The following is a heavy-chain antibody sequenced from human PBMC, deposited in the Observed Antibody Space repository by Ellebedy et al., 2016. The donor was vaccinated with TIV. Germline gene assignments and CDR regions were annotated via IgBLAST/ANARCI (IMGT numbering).Heavy chain of an antibody. CDR1: GGSVSGSNW. CDR3: ARRYSSSWYWFDL. V-gene: IGHV4-4*02. Sequence: SETLSLTCAVSGGSVSGSNWWTWVRQPPGKGLEWIGEIYYRGNTNYNPSLKSRVTISVDKSKNQFSLNLKSVTAADTAVYYCARRYSSSWYWFDLWGQGTLVSVSS. J-gene: IGHJ5*02. CDR2: IYYRGNT. D-gene: IGHD6-13*01.